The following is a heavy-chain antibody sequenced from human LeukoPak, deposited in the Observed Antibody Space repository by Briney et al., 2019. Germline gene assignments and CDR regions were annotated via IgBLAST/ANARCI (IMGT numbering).Heavy chain of an antibody. CDR3: AKDAMEQWLVPGDY. D-gene: IGHD6-19*01. CDR1: GFIFRSYE. J-gene: IGHJ4*02. CDR2: IGSSGSLI. Sequence: PGGSLRLSCAASGFIFRSYEMNWVRQAPGKGLEWVSYIGSSGSLIFYADSVKGRFTISRDNSKNTLYLQMNSLRAEDTAVYYCAKDAMEQWLVPGDYWGQGTLVTVSS. V-gene: IGHV3-48*03.